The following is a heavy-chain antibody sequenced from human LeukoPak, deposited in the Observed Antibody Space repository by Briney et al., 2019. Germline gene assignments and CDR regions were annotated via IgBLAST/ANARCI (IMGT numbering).Heavy chain of an antibody. J-gene: IGHJ4*02. Sequence: GGSLRLSCAASGFTFSSYSMNWVRQAPGKGLEWVSSISSSSSYIYYADSVKGRFTISRDNAKNSLYLQMNSLRAEDTALYYCAKGMTQWPGSDYWGQGTLVTVSS. CDR2: ISSSSSYI. D-gene: IGHD6-19*01. CDR3: AKGMTQWPGSDY. V-gene: IGHV3-21*04. CDR1: GFTFSSYS.